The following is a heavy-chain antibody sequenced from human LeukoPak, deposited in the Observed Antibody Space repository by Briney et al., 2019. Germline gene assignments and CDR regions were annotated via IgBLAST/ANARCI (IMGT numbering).Heavy chain of an antibody. CDR3: ARGLQGSGWYPNLYFDL. D-gene: IGHD6-19*01. CDR1: GGSFSGYY. V-gene: IGHV4-34*01. Sequence: SETLSLTCAVYGGSFSGYYWSWVRQPPGKGLEWIGEINHSGSTNYNPSLKSRVTISVDTSKNQFSLKLSSVTAADTAVYYCARGLQGSGWYPNLYFDLWGRGTLVTVSS. CDR2: INHSGST. J-gene: IGHJ2*01.